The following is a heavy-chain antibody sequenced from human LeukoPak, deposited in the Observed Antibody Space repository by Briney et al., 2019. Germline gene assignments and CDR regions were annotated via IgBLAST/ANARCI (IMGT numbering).Heavy chain of an antibody. CDR1: GGSFSGYY. CDR2: INHSGST. CDR3: ARIRSITMIVVALDP. J-gene: IGHJ5*02. Sequence: SETLSLTCAVYGGSFSGYYWSWIRQPPGKGLEWIGEINHSGSTNYNPSLKSRVTISVDTSKNQFSLKLSAVTAADTAVYYCARIRSITMIVVALDPWGQGTLVTVSS. D-gene: IGHD3-22*01. V-gene: IGHV4-34*01.